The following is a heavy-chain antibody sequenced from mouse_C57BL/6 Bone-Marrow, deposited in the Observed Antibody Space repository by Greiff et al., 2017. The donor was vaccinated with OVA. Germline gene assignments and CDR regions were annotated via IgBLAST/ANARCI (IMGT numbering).Heavy chain of an antibody. CDR2: IDPSDSYT. CDR3: LYAMDY. CDR1: GYTFTSYW. J-gene: IGHJ4*01. Sequence: VQLQQPGAELVMPGASVKLSCKASGYTFTSYWMHWVKQRPGQGLEWIGEIDPSDSYTNYNHKFKGKSTLTVDKSSSTAYRQLSSLTSEDSAVYYCLYAMDYWGQGTSVTVSS. V-gene: IGHV1-69*01.